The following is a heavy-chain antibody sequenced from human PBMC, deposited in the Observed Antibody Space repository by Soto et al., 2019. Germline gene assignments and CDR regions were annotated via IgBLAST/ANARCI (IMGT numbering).Heavy chain of an antibody. CDR3: AREYYSDSSGAYDP. V-gene: IGHV4-30-2*01. Sequence: QLQLQESGSGLVKPSQTLSLTCAVSGGSISSGGYSWSWIRQPPGKGLEWIGYIYHSGSTYYNPSLKSRVTISVDRSQNQFSLKLSSVTAADTAVYYCAREYYSDSSGAYDPWGQGTLITVSS. D-gene: IGHD3-22*01. J-gene: IGHJ5*02. CDR2: IYHSGST. CDR1: GGSISSGGYS.